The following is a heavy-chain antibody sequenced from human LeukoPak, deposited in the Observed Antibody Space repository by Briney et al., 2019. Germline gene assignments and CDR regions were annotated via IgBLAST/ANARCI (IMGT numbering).Heavy chain of an antibody. CDR1: GFTFDRFT. CDR2: INRRGHT. V-gene: IGHV3-43*01. J-gene: IGHJ4*02. D-gene: IGHD3-10*01. CDR3: ASQSFGELAY. Sequence: PGGSLRLSCAASGFTFDRFTIHWVRQTPGKGLEWVSLINRRGHTFYADSVKGRFTISRDNAKNSLYLQMNSLRAEDTAVYYCASQSFGELAYWGQGTLVTVSS.